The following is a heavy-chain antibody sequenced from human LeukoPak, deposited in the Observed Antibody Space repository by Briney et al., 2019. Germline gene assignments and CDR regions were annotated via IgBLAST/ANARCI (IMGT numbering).Heavy chain of an antibody. V-gene: IGHV3-23*01. CDR1: GLTFSSYA. J-gene: IGHJ3*02. D-gene: IGHD1-26*01. CDR2: ITGSDTST. CDR3: ARDPLIVGDPSDAFDI. Sequence: GGSLRLSCAASGLTFSSYAMSWVRQAPGKGLEWVSTITGSDTSTYYADSVKGRFTLSRDNSKNTLYLQMNSLRAEDTAVYYCARDPLIVGDPSDAFDIWGQGTMVTVSS.